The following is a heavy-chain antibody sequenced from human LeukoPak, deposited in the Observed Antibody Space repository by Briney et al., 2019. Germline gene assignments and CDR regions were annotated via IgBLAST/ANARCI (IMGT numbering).Heavy chain of an antibody. V-gene: IGHV4-59*08. D-gene: IGHD6-13*01. CDR3: AKHGGSWTFDY. J-gene: IGHJ4*02. CDR1: GVSISTYY. CDR2: VCDSGSA. Sequence: SETLSLTCTVSGVSISTYYWSWIRQPPGKGVEWIGYVCDSGSANYNPPLKSRVTISVDTSKNQFSLKLSSVTAADTAVYYCAKHGGSWTFDYWGQGTLVTVSS.